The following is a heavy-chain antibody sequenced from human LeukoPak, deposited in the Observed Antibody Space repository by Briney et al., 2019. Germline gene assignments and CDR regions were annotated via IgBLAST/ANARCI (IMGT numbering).Heavy chain of an antibody. J-gene: IGHJ5*02. Sequence: GESLRLSCVASGITFSNFAMSWVRQTPGKRLEWVSAITGHGHQTWYAESVRGRFTISRDNSNSKLFLQMNSLSAEDTAIYYCAKAPSSSWFDNWFDPWGQGTLVTVSS. V-gene: IGHV3-23*01. CDR3: AKAPSSSWFDNWFDP. CDR1: GITFSNFA. D-gene: IGHD6-13*01. CDR2: ITGHGHQT.